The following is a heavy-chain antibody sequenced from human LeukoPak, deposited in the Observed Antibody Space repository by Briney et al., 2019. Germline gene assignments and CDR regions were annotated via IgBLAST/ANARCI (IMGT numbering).Heavy chain of an antibody. CDR3: ARVVVADYYYYMDV. V-gene: IGHV4-59*01. D-gene: IGHD2-15*01. J-gene: IGHJ6*03. CDR1: GGSISSYY. Sequence: PSETLSLTCTVSGGSISSYYWSWIRQPPGKGLEWIGYIYYSGSTNYNPSLKSRVTISVDTSKNQFSLKLSSVTAADTAVYYCARVVVADYYYYMDVWGKGTTVIISS. CDR2: IYYSGST.